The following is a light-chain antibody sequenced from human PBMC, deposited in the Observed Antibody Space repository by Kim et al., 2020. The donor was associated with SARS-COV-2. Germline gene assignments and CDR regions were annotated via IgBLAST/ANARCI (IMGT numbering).Light chain of an antibody. J-gene: IGLJ1*01. CDR3: SSYAGSNNYV. CDR1: RSDVGGYNY. Sequence: QSLHSSSTGPRSDVGGYNYVSWYQQHPGKAPKLMIYEVSKRPTGVPDRFSGSKSGNTASLTVSGLQAEDESDYYCSSYAGSNNYVFGTGTKVTVL. CDR2: EVS. V-gene: IGLV2-8*01.